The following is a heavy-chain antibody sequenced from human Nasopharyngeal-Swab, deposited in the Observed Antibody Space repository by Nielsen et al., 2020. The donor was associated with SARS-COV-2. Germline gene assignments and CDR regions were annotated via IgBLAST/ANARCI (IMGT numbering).Heavy chain of an antibody. J-gene: IGHJ3*02. CDR2: IYYSGRT. Sequence: SETLSLTCAVSGGSISSSNWWSWIRQPPGKGLEWIGYIYYSGRTNYNPSLKSRVTISVDTSKNQFSLKLSSVTAADTAVYYCARVLTRNLVVALVLDAFDIWGQGTMVTVSS. CDR1: GGSISSSNW. V-gene: IGHV4-61*05. CDR3: ARVLTRNLVVALVLDAFDI. D-gene: IGHD2-15*01.